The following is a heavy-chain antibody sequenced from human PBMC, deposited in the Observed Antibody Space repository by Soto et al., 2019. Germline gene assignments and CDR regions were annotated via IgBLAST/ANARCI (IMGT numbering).Heavy chain of an antibody. CDR2: IWSDGTKT. CDR3: AREVLWRGYQYDLDV. CDR1: GFTFSSSV. Sequence: QVQLVESGGGVVQPGRSLRLSCEASGFTFSSSVMHWVRQAPGRGLEWVGVIWSDGTKTYYADSVTGRFTISRDNSLNTVYLQTSSLRAENTAVYYCAREVLWRGYQYDLDVWGEGTTVTVSS. J-gene: IGHJ6*04. V-gene: IGHV3-33*01. D-gene: IGHD3-3*01.